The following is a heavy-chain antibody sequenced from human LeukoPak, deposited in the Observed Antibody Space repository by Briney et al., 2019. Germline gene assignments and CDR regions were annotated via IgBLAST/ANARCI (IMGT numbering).Heavy chain of an antibody. CDR2: ISAYNGNT. J-gene: IGHJ4*02. Sequence: ASVKVSCKASGYTFTSYGISWVRQAPGQGLEWMGWISAYNGNTNYAQKLQGRVTMTTDTSTSTAYMELRSLRSDDTAVYYCARDGLSVVVPAAKDYWGQGSLVTVSS. CDR1: GYTFTSYG. D-gene: IGHD2-2*01. CDR3: ARDGLSVVVPAAKDY. V-gene: IGHV1-18*01.